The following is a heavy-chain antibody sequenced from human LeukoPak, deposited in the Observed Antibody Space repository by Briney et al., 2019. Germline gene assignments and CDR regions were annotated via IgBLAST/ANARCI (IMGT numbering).Heavy chain of an antibody. J-gene: IGHJ6*02. V-gene: IGHV4-34*01. CDR3: ARGPLTVTHYYYGMDV. D-gene: IGHD4-11*01. Sequence: PSETLSLTCAVYGGSFSGYYWSWIRQPPGKGLGWIGEINHSGSTNYNPSLKSRVTISVDTSKNQFSLKLSSVTAADTAVYYCARGPLTVTHYYYGMDVWGQGTTVTVSS. CDR1: GGSFSGYY. CDR2: INHSGST.